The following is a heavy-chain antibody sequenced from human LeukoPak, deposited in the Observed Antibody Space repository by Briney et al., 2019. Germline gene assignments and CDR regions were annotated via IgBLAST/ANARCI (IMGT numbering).Heavy chain of an antibody. V-gene: IGHV1-18*04. J-gene: IGHJ4*02. CDR1: GYTFTGYY. CDR2: ISAYNGNT. Sequence: GASVKVSCKASGYTFTGYYVHWVRQAPGQRLEWMGWISAYNGNTNYAQKLQGRVTMTTDTSTSTAYMELRSLRSDDTAVYYCARDLGLFWSSSRLFDYWGQGTLVTVSS. CDR3: ARDLGLFWSSSRLFDY. D-gene: IGHD3-3*01.